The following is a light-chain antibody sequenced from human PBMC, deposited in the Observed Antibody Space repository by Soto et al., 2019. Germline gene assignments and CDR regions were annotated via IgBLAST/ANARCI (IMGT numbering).Light chain of an antibody. CDR2: GAS. CDR3: QQYGRSPWT. Sequence: EIVLTQSPGTVSLSPGERATLSCRASQRVSSNYVAWFQQKTGQAPRLLIHGASERATGIPDRFSGSGSGTDFTLTISGLEPEDFAVYYCQQYGRSPWTFGQGTKVDIK. J-gene: IGKJ1*01. V-gene: IGKV3-20*01. CDR1: QRVSSNY.